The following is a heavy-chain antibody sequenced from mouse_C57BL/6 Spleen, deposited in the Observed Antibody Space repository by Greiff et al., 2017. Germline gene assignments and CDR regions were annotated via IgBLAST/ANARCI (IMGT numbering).Heavy chain of an antibody. Sequence: VQLQQSVAELVRPGASVKLSCTASGFNIKNTYMHWVKQRPEQGLEWIGRIDPANGNTKYAPKFQGKATITADTSSNAAYLQRSSLTSEDTAIYYCARDSPYDGSHLGNFDYWGQGTTLTVSS. J-gene: IGHJ2*01. CDR2: IDPANGNT. CDR3: ARDSPYDGSHLGNFDY. V-gene: IGHV14-3*01. D-gene: IGHD1-1*01. CDR1: GFNIKNTY.